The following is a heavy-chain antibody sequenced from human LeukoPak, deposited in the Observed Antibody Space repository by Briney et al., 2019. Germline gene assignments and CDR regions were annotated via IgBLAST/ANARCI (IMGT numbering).Heavy chain of an antibody. V-gene: IGHV3-21*01. CDR2: ISSSSSYI. CDR3: ARTLLRYFDWLLYYYYYYGMDV. Sequence: GGSLRLSCAASGFTFSSYSMNWVRQAPGKGLEWVSSISSSSSYIYYADSVKGRFTISRDNAKNSLYLQMNSLRAEDTAVYYCARTLLRYFDWLLYYYYYYGMDVWGQGTTVTVSS. D-gene: IGHD3-9*01. J-gene: IGHJ6*02. CDR1: GFTFSSYS.